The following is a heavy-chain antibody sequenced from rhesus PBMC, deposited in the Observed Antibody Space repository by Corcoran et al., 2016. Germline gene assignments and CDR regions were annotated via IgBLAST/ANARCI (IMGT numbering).Heavy chain of an antibody. V-gene: IGHV3-59*01. CDR1: GFTFSASS. CDR2: ISNGGGST. CDR3: AREANSLDV. Sequence: EVQLVESGGGLAKPGGSLRLSCAASGFTFSASSMHWVRQASGKGREWVSRISNGGGSTWYADSVKGRFTISRENAKNTRYLQMDSLRAEDTAVYYCAREANSLDVWGRGVLVTVSS. J-gene: IGHJ5-2*02.